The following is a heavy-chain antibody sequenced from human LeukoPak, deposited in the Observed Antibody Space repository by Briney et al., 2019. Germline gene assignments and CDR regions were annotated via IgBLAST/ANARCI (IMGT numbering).Heavy chain of an antibody. Sequence: TSETLSLTCTVSGGSISSYYWSWIRQPPGKGLEWIGYIYYSGSTNYNPSLKSRVTISVDTSKNQFSLKLSSVTAADTAVYYCARVRAGYYMDVWGKGTTVTISS. D-gene: IGHD3-3*01. J-gene: IGHJ6*03. CDR3: ARVRAGYYMDV. CDR2: IYYSGST. CDR1: GGSISSYY. V-gene: IGHV4-59*01.